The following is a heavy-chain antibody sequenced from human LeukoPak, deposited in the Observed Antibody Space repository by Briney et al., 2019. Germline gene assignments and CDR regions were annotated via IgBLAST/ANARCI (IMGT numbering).Heavy chain of an antibody. CDR3: ARQDCGGDCYSSGDAFDI. Sequence: SETLSLTCTVSGGSISSSSYYWGWLRQPPGKGLEWIGSIYYSGSTYYNPSLKSRVTISVDTSKNQFSLKLSSVTAADTAVYYCARQDCGGDCYSSGDAFDIWGQGTMVTVSS. CDR2: IYYSGST. CDR1: GGSISSSSYY. V-gene: IGHV4-39*01. D-gene: IGHD2-21*02. J-gene: IGHJ3*02.